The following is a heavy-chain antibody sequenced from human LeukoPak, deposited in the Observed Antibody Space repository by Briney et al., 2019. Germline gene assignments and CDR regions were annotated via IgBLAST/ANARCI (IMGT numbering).Heavy chain of an antibody. Sequence: GGSLRLSCAASGFTFSGSAMHWVRQAPGKGLEWVAVISSDGSHKYYADSVKGQFTISRDNSNNTLYLHMNSLRPEDTAVYYCARGAGTTVYYLDVWGKGTTVTVSS. V-gene: IGHV3-30*01. D-gene: IGHD1-7*01. CDR3: ARGAGTTVYYLDV. CDR2: ISSDGSHK. J-gene: IGHJ6*03. CDR1: GFTFSGSA.